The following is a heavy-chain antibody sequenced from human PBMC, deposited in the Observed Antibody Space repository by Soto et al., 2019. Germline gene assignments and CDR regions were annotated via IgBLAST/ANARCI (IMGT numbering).Heavy chain of an antibody. CDR3: ARTAAAGKYYYGMDV. D-gene: IGHD6-13*01. CDR1: GYSFTSYW. J-gene: IGHJ6*02. V-gene: IGHV5-51*01. Sequence: PGESLKISCKGSGYSFTSYWIGWARQMPGKGLESMGIIYPGDSDTRYSPSFQGQVTISADKSISTAYLQWSSLKASDTAMYYCARTAAAGKYYYGMDVWGQGTTVTVSS. CDR2: IYPGDSDT.